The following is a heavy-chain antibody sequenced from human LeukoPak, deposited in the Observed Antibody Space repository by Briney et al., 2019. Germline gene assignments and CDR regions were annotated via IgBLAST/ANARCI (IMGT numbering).Heavy chain of an antibody. CDR2: INHSGST. D-gene: IGHD3-22*01. CDR3: ARGGYYDSSGYFFVIEPFDY. V-gene: IGHV4-34*01. Sequence: SETLSLTCAVYGGSFSGYYWSWIRQPPGKGLGWIGEINHSGSTNYNPSLKSRVTISVDTSKNQFSLKLSSVTAADTAVYYCARGGYYDSSGYFFVIEPFDYWGQGTLVTVSS. J-gene: IGHJ4*02. CDR1: GGSFSGYY.